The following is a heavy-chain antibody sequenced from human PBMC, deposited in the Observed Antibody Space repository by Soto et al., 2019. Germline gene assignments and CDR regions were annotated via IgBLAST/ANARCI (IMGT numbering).Heavy chain of an antibody. Sequence: SQTLSLTCAISGDSVSSNSAAWNWIRQSPSRGLEWLGRTYYRSKWYNDYAVSVKSRITINPDTSKNQFSLQLNSVTPEDTAVYYCESSTRVSDKYDYFDYWGQGTLVTVSS. V-gene: IGHV6-1*01. D-gene: IGHD2-15*01. CDR2: TYYRSKWYN. CDR1: GDSVSSNSAA. CDR3: ESSTRVSDKYDYFDY. J-gene: IGHJ4*02.